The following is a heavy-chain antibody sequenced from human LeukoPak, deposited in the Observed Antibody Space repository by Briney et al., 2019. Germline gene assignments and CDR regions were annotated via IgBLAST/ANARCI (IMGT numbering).Heavy chain of an antibody. D-gene: IGHD6-13*01. CDR1: GFSLSTSGMC. J-gene: IGHJ5*02. V-gene: IGHV2-70*11. CDR3: ARTPLYSSSWNWFDP. CDR2: IDWDEDK. Sequence: SGPTLVNPTQPLTLTCTFSGFSLSTSGMCVSWIRQPPGKALEWLARIDWDEDKYYSTSLKTRLTISKDTSENQVVLTMTNMDPVDTATYYCARTPLYSSSWNWFDPWGQGTLVTVSS.